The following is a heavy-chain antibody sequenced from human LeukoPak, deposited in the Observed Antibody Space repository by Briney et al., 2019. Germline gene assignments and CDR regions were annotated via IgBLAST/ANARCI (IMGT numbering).Heavy chain of an antibody. CDR1: GYTFTSYG. V-gene: IGHV1-18*01. CDR3: ARDLHYCSSTSCYAGY. D-gene: IGHD2-2*01. Sequence: ASVKVSCKASGYTFTSYGISWVRQAPGQGLEWMGWISAYNGNTNYAQKLQGRVTMTTDTSTSTAYMELRSLRSDDTAVYYCARDLHYCSSTSCYAGYWGQGTLVTVSS. J-gene: IGHJ4*02. CDR2: ISAYNGNT.